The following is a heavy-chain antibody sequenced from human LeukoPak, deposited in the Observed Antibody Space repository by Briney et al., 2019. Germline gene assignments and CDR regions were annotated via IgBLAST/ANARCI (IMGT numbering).Heavy chain of an antibody. J-gene: IGHJ1*01. Sequence: SQTLSLTCTVSGDSISSGDYYWTWIRQPPGKGLEWIGEIDYTGSTNYNPSLKSRIKMSVDTSKNQFSVNLNSVTAADTAFYYCARRRIPATITGSKLSSRFDTWGQGTLVTVSS. CDR3: ARRRIPATITGSKLSSRFDT. V-gene: IGHV4-30-4*08. CDR2: IDYTGST. CDR1: GDSISSGDYY. D-gene: IGHD5-12*01.